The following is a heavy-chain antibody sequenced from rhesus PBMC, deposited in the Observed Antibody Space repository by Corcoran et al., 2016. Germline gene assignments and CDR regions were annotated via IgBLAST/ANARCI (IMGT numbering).Heavy chain of an antibody. Sequence: QVQLQESGPGLLKPSETLSLTCPLSGGSITGYLTWPWIRRAPGQALEWIGAVYGNRANTNNNPSIKSRVTMSKDTSKNQFSRRLTSVTAADTAVYYCARQGYTDHLGGLDSWGQGVVVTVSS. CDR1: GGSITGYLT. V-gene: IGHV4-143*01. D-gene: IGHD2-39*02. J-gene: IGHJ6*01. CDR2: VYGNRANT. CDR3: ARQGYTDHLGGLDS.